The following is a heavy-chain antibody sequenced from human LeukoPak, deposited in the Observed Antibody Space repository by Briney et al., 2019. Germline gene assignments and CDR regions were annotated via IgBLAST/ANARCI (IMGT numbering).Heavy chain of an antibody. CDR1: GFTFSKYA. CDR3: AKWGDYDVLTGYYVSDY. D-gene: IGHD3-9*01. CDR2: ITGSGGNT. V-gene: IGHV3-23*01. J-gene: IGHJ4*02. Sequence: GASLRLSCAASGFTFSKYAMSWVRQAPGKGLEWVSPITGSGGNTYYADSVKGRFTISRDNSKNTVFLQMNSLRAEDTAVYYCAKWGDYDVLTGYYVSDYWGQGTLVTVSS.